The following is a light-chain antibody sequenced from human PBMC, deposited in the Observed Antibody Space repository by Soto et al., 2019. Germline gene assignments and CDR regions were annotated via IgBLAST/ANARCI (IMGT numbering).Light chain of an antibody. CDR1: SSGVGGYNY. CDR3: SSYTSSSTLDYV. V-gene: IGLV2-14*01. CDR2: DVS. J-gene: IGLJ1*01. Sequence: QSVLTQPASVCGSPGQSITISSTGTSSGVGGYNYVSWYQQHPGKAPKLMIYDVSNRPSGVSNRFSGSKSGNTASLTISGLQAEDEADYYCSSYTSSSTLDYVFGTGTKVPVL.